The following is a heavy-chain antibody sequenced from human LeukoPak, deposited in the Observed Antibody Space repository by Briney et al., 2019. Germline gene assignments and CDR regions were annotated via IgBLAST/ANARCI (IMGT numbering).Heavy chain of an antibody. V-gene: IGHV3-11*06. J-gene: IGHJ5*02. CDR1: GFTFSNYY. Sequence: GGSLRLSCAASGFTFSNYYMSWIRQAPGKGLEWVSYISTSSSYTNYADSVKGRFTISRDNSQSTLYLQMNSLRVEDTALYYCARDFGSGADQWGQGTLVIVSS. D-gene: IGHD3-10*01. CDR3: ARDFGSGADQ. CDR2: ISTSSSYT.